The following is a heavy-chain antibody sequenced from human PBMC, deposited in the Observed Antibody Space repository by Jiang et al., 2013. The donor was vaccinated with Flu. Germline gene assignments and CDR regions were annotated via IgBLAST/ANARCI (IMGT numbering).Heavy chain of an antibody. D-gene: IGHD3-3*01. CDR3: ARAMEDGIFGVVIHDY. V-gene: IGHV4-59*01. CDR2: IYYSGST. J-gene: IGHJ4*02. Sequence: LLKPSETLSLTCTVSGGSISSYYWSWIRQPPGKGLEWIGYIYYSGSTNYNPSLKSRVTISVDTSKNQFSLKLSSVTAADTAVYYCARAMEDGIFGVVIHDYWGQGTLVTVSS. CDR1: GGSISSYY.